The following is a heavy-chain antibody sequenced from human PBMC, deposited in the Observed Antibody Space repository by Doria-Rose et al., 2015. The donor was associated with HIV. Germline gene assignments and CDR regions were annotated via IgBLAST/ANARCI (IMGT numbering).Heavy chain of an antibody. Sequence: QVQLQETGPGLVKPSETLSLTCTVSGDSIHNFYWTWVRQAAGKGLEWIGRIYSTGSTNYNPSLQSRVTISIDTSRSQFSLSLRSVTAADTAFYFCARDRGDYWGQGALVTVTS. CDR3: ARDRGDY. CDR2: IYSTGST. CDR1: GDSIHNFY. V-gene: IGHV4-4*07. J-gene: IGHJ4*02.